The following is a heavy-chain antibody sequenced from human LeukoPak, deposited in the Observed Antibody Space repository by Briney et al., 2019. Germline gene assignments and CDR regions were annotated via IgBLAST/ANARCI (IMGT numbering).Heavy chain of an antibody. CDR1: GYFIRTCRY. D-gene: IGHD2-2*01. V-gene: IGHV4-38-2*01. Sequence: SGTPSLTFPVSGYFIRTCRYWGWVAQPPGEGVEWIGSIYHSGSTYYNPSLKSRVTISVDTSKNQFSLNLRSVTAADTAVYYCARSLSTAGIDYWGQGTLVTVSS. J-gene: IGHJ4*02. CDR3: ARSLSTAGIDY. CDR2: IYHSGST.